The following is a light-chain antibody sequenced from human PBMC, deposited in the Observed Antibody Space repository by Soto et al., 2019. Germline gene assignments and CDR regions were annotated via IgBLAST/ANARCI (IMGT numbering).Light chain of an antibody. Sequence: DTQMTQSPYILSASVGDRVTITCRASQSISSWLAWYQQKPGKAPNLLIYKASHLENGVPSRFSGSGSGTEFTLTISSLQPGDFATYYCQHDNTYPWTFGQGTKVDIK. J-gene: IGKJ1*01. CDR2: KAS. CDR1: QSISSW. V-gene: IGKV1-5*03. CDR3: QHDNTYPWT.